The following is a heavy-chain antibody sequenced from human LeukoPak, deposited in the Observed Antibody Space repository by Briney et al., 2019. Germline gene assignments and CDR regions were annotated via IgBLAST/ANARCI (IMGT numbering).Heavy chain of an antibody. J-gene: IGHJ4*02. D-gene: IGHD3-10*01. CDR2: IRSKAYGGTT. Sequence: PGRSLRLSCTASGFTFGEYAMSWARQAPGKGLEWVGFIRSKAYGGTTEYAASVKGRFTISRDDSKSIAYLQMNSLKTEDTAVYYCAREEDGSGSYWGENYWGQGTLVTVSS. CDR1: GFTFGEYA. V-gene: IGHV3-49*04. CDR3: AREEDGSGSYWGENY.